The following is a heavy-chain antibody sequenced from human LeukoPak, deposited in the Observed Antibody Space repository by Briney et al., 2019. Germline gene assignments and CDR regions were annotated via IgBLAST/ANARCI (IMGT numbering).Heavy chain of an antibody. J-gene: IGHJ4*02. CDR3: ANWYDYVWGSYRPFDY. Sequence: GGSLRLSCAASGFTFSGYAMSWVRQAPGKGLEWVSGTSGSGGSTYYADSVKGRFTISRDNSKNTLYLQMNSLRAEDTAVYYCANWYDYVWGSYRPFDYWGLGTLVTVSS. CDR1: GFTFSGYA. D-gene: IGHD3-16*02. V-gene: IGHV3-23*01. CDR2: TSGSGGST.